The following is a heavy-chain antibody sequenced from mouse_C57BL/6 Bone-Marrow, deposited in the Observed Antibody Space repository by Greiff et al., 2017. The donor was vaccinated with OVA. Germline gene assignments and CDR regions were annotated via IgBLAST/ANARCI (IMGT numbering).Heavy chain of an antibody. CDR2: IHPSDSDT. CDR3: AIGAYYDYFAY. J-gene: IGHJ3*01. D-gene: IGHD2-4*01. CDR1: GYTFTSYW. Sequence: QVQLHQPGAELVKPGASVKVSCKASGYTFTSYWMHWVKQRPGQGLEWIGRIHPSDSDTNYNQKFKGKATLTVDKSSSTAYMQLSSLTSEDSAVYYCAIGAYYDYFAYWGQGTLVTVSA. V-gene: IGHV1-74*01.